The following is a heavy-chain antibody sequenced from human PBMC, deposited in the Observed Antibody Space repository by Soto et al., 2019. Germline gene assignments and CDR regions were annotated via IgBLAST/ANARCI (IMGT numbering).Heavy chain of an antibody. CDR2: IYYSGST. Sequence: SETLSLTCTVSGGSISSYYWSWIRQPPGKGLEWIGYIYYSGSTNYNPSLKSRVTISVDTSKNQFSLKLSSVTAADTAVYYCARRGSRSATRATKYWYFDLWGRGTRV. J-gene: IGHJ2*01. CDR1: GGSISSYY. CDR3: ARRGSRSATRATKYWYFDL. D-gene: IGHD2-15*01. V-gene: IGHV4-59*01.